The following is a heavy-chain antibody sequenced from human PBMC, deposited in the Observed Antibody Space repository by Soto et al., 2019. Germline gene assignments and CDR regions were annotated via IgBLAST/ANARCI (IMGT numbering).Heavy chain of an antibody. CDR1: GFTFSTYW. CDR3: ARDPLIGTTDYGLDV. D-gene: IGHD1-7*01. V-gene: IGHV3-74*01. Sequence: EVQLVESGGGLVQPGGSLGLSCAASGFTFSTYWMHWVRQPPGKGLVWVSRINNDGSNTAYADSVKGRFTISRDNAQSTLYLQMNSLRAEATAVYYCARDPLIGTTDYGLDVWGQGTTVSVSS. J-gene: IGHJ6*02. CDR2: INNDGSNT.